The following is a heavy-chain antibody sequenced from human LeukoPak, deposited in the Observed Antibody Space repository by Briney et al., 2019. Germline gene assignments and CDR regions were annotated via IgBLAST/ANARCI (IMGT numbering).Heavy chain of an antibody. CDR2: IYPRGNT. V-gene: IGHV4-4*02. Sequence: SGTLSLTCAISGGSITSSNWWTWVRQPPGKGLEWVGEIYPRGNTNYNPSLESRVSISVDESKTQLSLGLESVTAADTAVYYCARGTITTVTDSWGPGTLVTVSS. D-gene: IGHD4-17*01. CDR3: ARGTITTVTDS. J-gene: IGHJ4*02. CDR1: GGSITSSNW.